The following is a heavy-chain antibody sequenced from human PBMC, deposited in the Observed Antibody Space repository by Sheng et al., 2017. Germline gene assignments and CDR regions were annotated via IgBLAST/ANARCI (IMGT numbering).Heavy chain of an antibody. Sequence: EVRLVESGGDLVQPGGSLRLSCAAAGFTFRSYWMTWVRQAPGKGLEWVANXKQDESEKYYVDSVKGRFTISRDNAKNSLFLQMNSLRADDTAVYYCARAWAQVGTAVPPLDHWGQGT. CDR2: XKQDESEK. CDR1: GFTFRSYW. V-gene: IGHV3-7*03. CDR3: ARAWAQVGTAVPPLDH. D-gene: IGHD6-13*01. J-gene: IGHJ4*02.